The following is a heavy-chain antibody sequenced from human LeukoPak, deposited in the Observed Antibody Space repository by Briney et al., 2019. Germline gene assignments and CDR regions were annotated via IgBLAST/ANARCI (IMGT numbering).Heavy chain of an antibody. CDR3: ARVFHPYYYDSRGYKVVSDYYYYYMDV. Sequence: ASVKVSCKASGYTFTGNYIHWVRQAPGQGLERMGWINPKNGGTIYAPKFQGRVTMTRDTSISTAYMEVSRLRSEDTAVYFCARVFHPYYYDSRGYKVVSDYYYYYMDVWGKGTTVTVSS. CDR2: INPKNGGT. D-gene: IGHD3-22*01. V-gene: IGHV1-2*02. J-gene: IGHJ6*03. CDR1: GYTFTGNY.